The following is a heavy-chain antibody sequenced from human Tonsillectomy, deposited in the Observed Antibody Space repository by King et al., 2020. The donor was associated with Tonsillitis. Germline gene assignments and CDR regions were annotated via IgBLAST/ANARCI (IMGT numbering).Heavy chain of an antibody. CDR1: GGSISSGGYS. D-gene: IGHD4-23*01. CDR3: AGTLRTTVITPAFDI. Sequence: QLQESGSGLVKPSQTLSLTCAVSGGSISSGGYSWTWIRQPPGKGLEWIGYIYHTGSTYYNPSLKSRVTISVDRSKNQFSLKLSSVTAADTAVYYCAGTLRTTVITPAFDIWGQGTMFTVSS. V-gene: IGHV4-30-2*01. CDR2: IYHTGST. J-gene: IGHJ3*02.